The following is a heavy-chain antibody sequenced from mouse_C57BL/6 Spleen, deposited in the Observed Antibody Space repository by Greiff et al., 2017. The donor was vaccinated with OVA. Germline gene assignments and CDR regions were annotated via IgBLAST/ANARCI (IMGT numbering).Heavy chain of an antibody. V-gene: IGHV1-58*01. CDR2: IYIGNGYT. CDR3: ARGITTVVDYAMDY. J-gene: IGHJ4*01. D-gene: IGHD1-1*01. Sequence: EVKLMESGAELVRPGSSVKMSCKTSGYTFTSYGINWVKQRPGQGLEWIGYIYIGNGYTEYNEKFKGKATLTSDTSSSTAYMQLSSLTSEDSAIYFCARGITTVVDYAMDYWGQGTSVTVSS. CDR1: GYTFTSYG.